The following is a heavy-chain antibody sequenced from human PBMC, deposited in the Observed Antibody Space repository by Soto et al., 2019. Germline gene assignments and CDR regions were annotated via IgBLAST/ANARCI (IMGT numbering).Heavy chain of an antibody. D-gene: IGHD6-6*01. CDR3: ARAIAARRVYGMDV. Sequence: GGSMRLSCAASGFTFSSYGMHWVRQAPGKGLEWVAVIWYDGSNKYYADSVKGRFTISRDNSKNTLYLQMNSLRAEDTAVYYYARAIAARRVYGMDVWGQGTTVTVSS. J-gene: IGHJ6*02. CDR2: IWYDGSNK. CDR1: GFTFSSYG. V-gene: IGHV3-33*01.